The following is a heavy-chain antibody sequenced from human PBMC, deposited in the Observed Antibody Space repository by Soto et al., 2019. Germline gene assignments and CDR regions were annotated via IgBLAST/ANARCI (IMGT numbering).Heavy chain of an antibody. CDR1: GYTFTSYG. Sequence: QVQLVQSGAEVKKPGASVKVSCKASGYTFTSYGISWVRQAPGQGLEWMGWISAYKGNTNYAQKLQDRVTMTTDTXTXXAYMELRSLRSDDTAVYYCARERHEFSSGWYGVDYWGQGTLVTVSS. V-gene: IGHV1-18*01. D-gene: IGHD6-19*01. CDR3: ARERHEFSSGWYGVDY. J-gene: IGHJ4*02. CDR2: ISAYKGNT.